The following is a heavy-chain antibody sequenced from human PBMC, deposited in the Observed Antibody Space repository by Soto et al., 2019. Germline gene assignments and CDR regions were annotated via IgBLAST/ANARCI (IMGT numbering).Heavy chain of an antibody. V-gene: IGHV4-34*01. D-gene: IGHD6-19*01. CDR2: IYHSGST. Sequence: ETLSLTCAVYGGSFSGYYWSWIRQPPGKGLEWIGYIYHSGSTYYNPSLKSRVTISVDRSKNQFSLKLSSVTAADTAVYYCARVGSSGWYTVDYWGQGTLVTVSS. J-gene: IGHJ4*02. CDR3: ARVGSSGWYTVDY. CDR1: GGSFSGYY.